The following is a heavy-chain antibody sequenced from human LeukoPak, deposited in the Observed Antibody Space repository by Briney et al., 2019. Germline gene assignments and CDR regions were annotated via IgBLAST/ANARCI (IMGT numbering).Heavy chain of an antibody. CDR1: GFTFSDYY. Sequence: GGSLRLSCAASGFTFSDYYMSWVRQAPGKGLEWVSVIYSGGSTYYADSVKGRFTISRDNSKNTLYLQMNSLRAEDTAVYYCARDAQTFIGGAFDVWGQGTMVTVSS. CDR2: IYSGGST. V-gene: IGHV3-53*01. CDR3: ARDAQTFIGGAFDV. D-gene: IGHD3-16*01. J-gene: IGHJ3*01.